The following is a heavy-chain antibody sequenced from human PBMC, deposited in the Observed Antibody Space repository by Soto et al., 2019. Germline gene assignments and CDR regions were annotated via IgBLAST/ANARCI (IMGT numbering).Heavy chain of an antibody. Sequence: GGSLRLSCPASGFTFSTYWLHCVRQVPGKGLVWVSVIPYDGSTKYYADSVKGRFTISRDNSKNTLYLQMNSLRAEDTAVYYCARGYGRNFHYWXQGTLVNSPQ. CDR1: GFTFSTYW. CDR2: IPYDGSTK. D-gene: IGHD5-18*01. V-gene: IGHV3-30*03. CDR3: ARGYGRNFHY. J-gene: IGHJ4*02.